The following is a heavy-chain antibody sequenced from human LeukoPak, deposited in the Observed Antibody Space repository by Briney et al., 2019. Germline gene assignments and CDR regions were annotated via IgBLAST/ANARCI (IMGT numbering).Heavy chain of an antibody. V-gene: IGHV3-21*01. CDR1: GFSFTSYT. D-gene: IGHD3-10*01. J-gene: IGHJ4*02. CDR2: ISSTSKSI. Sequence: GGSLRLSCAASGFSFTSYTINWVRQPPGRGLEWVSSISSTSKSIHYADSLKGRFTVSRDNAKNSLYLQMNNLRAEDTAVYYCARVNSGWGYDYWGQGTLVTVSS. CDR3: ARVNSGWGYDY.